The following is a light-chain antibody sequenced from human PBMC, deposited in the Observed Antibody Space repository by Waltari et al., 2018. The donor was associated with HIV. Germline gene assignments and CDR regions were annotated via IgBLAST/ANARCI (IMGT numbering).Light chain of an antibody. CDR2: QDS. V-gene: IGLV3-1*01. CDR1: KLGAKY. Sequence: SYELTQPPSVSVSPGQPASLTCPVDKLGAKYACWYQQKPGQSPVLVIYQDSKRPSGIPERFSGSNSGNTATLTISGTQAMDEADYYCQAWDSSTYVVFGGGTKLTVL. J-gene: IGLJ2*01. CDR3: QAWDSSTYVV.